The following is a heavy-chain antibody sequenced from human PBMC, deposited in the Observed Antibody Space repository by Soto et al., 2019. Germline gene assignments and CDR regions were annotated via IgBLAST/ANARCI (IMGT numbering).Heavy chain of an antibody. CDR2: IYYSGST. Sequence: SETLSLTCTVSGGSISSSSYYWGWIRQPPGKGLEWIGSIYYSGSTYYNPSLKSRVTISVDTSKNQFSLKLSSVTAADTAVYYCAGCGGDCYSWEYYFAYWGQGTLVTVSS. CDR1: GGSISSSSYY. J-gene: IGHJ4*02. V-gene: IGHV4-39*01. CDR3: AGCGGDCYSWEYYFAY. D-gene: IGHD2-21*01.